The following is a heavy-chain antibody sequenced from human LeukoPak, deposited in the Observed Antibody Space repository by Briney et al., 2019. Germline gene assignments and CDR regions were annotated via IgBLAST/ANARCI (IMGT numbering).Heavy chain of an antibody. CDR3: ARVRYYDSSGYYEVPNWFDP. J-gene: IGHJ5*02. CDR2: IYHSGST. CDR1: GYSISSGYY. Sequence: SETLSLTCTVSGYSISSGYYWGWIRQPPGKGLEWIGSIYHSGSTYYNPSLKSRVTLSVDTSKNQFSPKLSSVTAADTAVYYCARVRYYDSSGYYEVPNWFDPWGQGTLVTVSS. V-gene: IGHV4-38-2*02. D-gene: IGHD3-22*01.